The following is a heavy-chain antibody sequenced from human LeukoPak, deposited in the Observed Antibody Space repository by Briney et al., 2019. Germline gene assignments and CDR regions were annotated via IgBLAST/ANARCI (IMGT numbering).Heavy chain of an antibody. CDR3: ARSSGSLFDY. CDR1: GGSFSGYH. D-gene: IGHD1-26*01. J-gene: IGHJ4*02. Sequence: SETLSLTCAVYGGSFSGYHWSWIRQPPGKGLEWIGEINHSGSTNYNPSLKSRVTISVDTSKNQFSLKLSSVTAADTAVYYCARSSGSLFDYWGQGTLVTVSS. V-gene: IGHV4-34*01. CDR2: INHSGST.